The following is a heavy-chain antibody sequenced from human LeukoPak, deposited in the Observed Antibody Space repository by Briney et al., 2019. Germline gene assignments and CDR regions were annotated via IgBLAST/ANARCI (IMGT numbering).Heavy chain of an antibody. CDR2: IYYSGST. Sequence: SETLSLTCAVYGGSFSGYYWSWIRQPPGKGLEWIGYIYYSGSTNYNPSLKSRVTISVDTSKNQFSLKLSSVTAADTAVYYCARAPPGYDFWSGYPADAFDIWGQGTMVTVSS. CDR1: GGSFSGYY. V-gene: IGHV4-59*01. CDR3: ARAPPGYDFWSGYPADAFDI. J-gene: IGHJ3*02. D-gene: IGHD3-3*01.